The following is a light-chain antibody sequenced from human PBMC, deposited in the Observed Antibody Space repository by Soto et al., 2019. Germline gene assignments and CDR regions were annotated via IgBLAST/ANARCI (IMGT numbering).Light chain of an antibody. CDR2: ENN. V-gene: IGLV1-51*02. Sequence: QSVLTQPPSVSAAPGQKVTISCSGSSSNIGNKYVSWYQQLPGTAPKLLIYENNKRPSGISDRFSGSKSGTSATLGITGLQTGDEADYYCGSWDTSLSAGVFGGGTQLTVL. CDR3: GSWDTSLSAGV. J-gene: IGLJ3*02. CDR1: SSNIGNKY.